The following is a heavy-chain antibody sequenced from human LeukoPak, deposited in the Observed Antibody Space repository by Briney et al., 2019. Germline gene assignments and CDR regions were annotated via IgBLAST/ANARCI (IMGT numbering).Heavy chain of an antibody. V-gene: IGHV3-30*18. CDR2: ISYDGSNK. CDR1: GFSFSSYG. J-gene: IGHJ5*02. Sequence: PGGSLRLSCAASGFSFSSYGMHLVRQAPGKGLEWMAVISYDGSNKYHADSVKGRFTISRDNSKNTLYLQMNSLRVEDTAVYYCAKGGIPDDPWGQGTLVTVSS. D-gene: IGHD2-21*01. CDR3: AKGGIPDDP.